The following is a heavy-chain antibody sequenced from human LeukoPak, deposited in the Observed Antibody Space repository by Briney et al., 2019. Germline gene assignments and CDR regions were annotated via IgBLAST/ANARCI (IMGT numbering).Heavy chain of an antibody. D-gene: IGHD3-22*01. CDR1: GYTFTSYG. V-gene: IGHV1-18*01. J-gene: IGHJ4*02. CDR2: ISAYNGNT. Sequence: GASVKVSCKASGYTFTSYGISWVRQAPGQGLEWMGWISAYNGNTNYAQKFQGRVTMTRDTSISTAYMELSRLRSDDTAVYYCARADSSGYYWGQGTLVTVSS. CDR3: ARADSSGYY.